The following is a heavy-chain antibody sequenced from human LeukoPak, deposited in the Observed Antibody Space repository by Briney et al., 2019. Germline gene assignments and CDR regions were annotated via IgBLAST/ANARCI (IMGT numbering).Heavy chain of an antibody. J-gene: IGHJ4*02. CDR1: GFTFSSYG. CDR3: AKEHSSSWYSNFDY. V-gene: IGHV3-30*18. CDR2: ISYDGSNK. Sequence: GGSLRLSCAASGFTFSSYGMHWVRQAPGKGLEWVAVISYDGSNKYYADSVKGRFTVSRDNSKNTLYLQMNSLRAEDTAVYYCAKEHSSSWYSNFDYWGQGTLVTVSS. D-gene: IGHD6-13*01.